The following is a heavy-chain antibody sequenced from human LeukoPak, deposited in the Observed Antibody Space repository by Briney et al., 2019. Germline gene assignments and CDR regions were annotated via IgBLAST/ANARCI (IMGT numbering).Heavy chain of an antibody. Sequence: GGSLRLSCAASGFTFSDYYMNWVRQAPGKGLEWVSSISSSSSYIYYADSVKGRFTISRDNAKNSLYLQMNSLRAEDTAVYYCASRQWLALWGQGTLVTVSS. V-gene: IGHV3-21*01. CDR1: GFTFSDYY. CDR2: ISSSSSYI. D-gene: IGHD6-19*01. J-gene: IGHJ4*02. CDR3: ASRQWLAL.